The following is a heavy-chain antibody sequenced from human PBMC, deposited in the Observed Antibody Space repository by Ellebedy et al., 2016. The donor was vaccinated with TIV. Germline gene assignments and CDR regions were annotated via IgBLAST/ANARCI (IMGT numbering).Heavy chain of an antibody. D-gene: IGHD6-19*01. V-gene: IGHV3-74*01. CDR3: VRNGDVAGSNDAFDI. J-gene: IGHJ3*02. CDR2: IKSDGSST. Sequence: GESLKISCAASGFTFGSYWMHWIRQAPGKGLVWVSRIKSDGSSTGYADCVKGRFTISRDNAKNTLYLQMDSLRVEDTAVYYCVRNGDVAGSNDAFDIWGQGTMVTVSS. CDR1: GFTFGSYW.